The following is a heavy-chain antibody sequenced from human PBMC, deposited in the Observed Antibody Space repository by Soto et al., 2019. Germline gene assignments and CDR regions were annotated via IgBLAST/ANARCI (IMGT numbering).Heavy chain of an antibody. CDR1: GVSVTNGDYY. J-gene: IGHJ5*02. Sequence: SETLSLTCAVSGVSVTNGDYYWSWMRQSPGKGLEWIGNIYYSETTNYNPSLNSRLTISIDTSRNQFSLQLTSVTAADTAIYYCARQRRGGYWFDPWGKGTLVTVSS. V-gene: IGHV4-30-4*01. D-gene: IGHD3-10*01. CDR3: ARQRRGGYWFDP. CDR2: IYYSETT.